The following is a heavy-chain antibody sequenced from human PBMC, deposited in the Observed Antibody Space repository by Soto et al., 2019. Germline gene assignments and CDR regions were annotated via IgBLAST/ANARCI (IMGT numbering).Heavy chain of an antibody. CDR3: AKDPVLLWFGDQTDAFDI. CDR1: GFTFSSYA. Sequence: GGSLRLSCAASGFTFSSYAMSWVRQAPGKGLEWVSAISGSGGSTYYADSVKGRFTISRDNSKNTLYLQMNSLRAEDTAVYYCAKDPVLLWFGDQTDAFDIWGQGTMVTVSS. D-gene: IGHD3-10*01. J-gene: IGHJ3*02. CDR2: ISGSGGST. V-gene: IGHV3-23*01.